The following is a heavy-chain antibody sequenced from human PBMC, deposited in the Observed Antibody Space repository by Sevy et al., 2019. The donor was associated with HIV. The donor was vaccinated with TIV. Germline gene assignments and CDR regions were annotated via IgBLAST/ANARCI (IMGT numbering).Heavy chain of an antibody. J-gene: IGHJ1*01. CDR1: GYTFTSYG. V-gene: IGHV1-18*01. D-gene: IGHD1-26*01. CDR2: ISTYNADT. Sequence: ASVKVSCKTFGYTFTSYGISWGRQAPGLGLEWMGWISTYNADTNSAQKLQGRVTMTTDTSTSTAYMELRSLRSDDTAVYYCARAPSGSQGPGQYFHHWGQGTLVTVSS. CDR3: ARAPSGSQGPGQYFHH.